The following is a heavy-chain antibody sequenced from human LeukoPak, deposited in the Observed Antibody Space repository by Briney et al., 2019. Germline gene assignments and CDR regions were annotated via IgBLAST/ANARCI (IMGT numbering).Heavy chain of an antibody. D-gene: IGHD6-19*01. CDR1: GGSISSYY. V-gene: IGHV4-59*01. J-gene: IGHJ5*02. CDR3: ARDEYGSGWGWFDP. CDR2: IYYSGST. Sequence: PSETLSLTCTVSGGSISSYYWSWIRQPPGKGLEWIGYIYYSGSTNYNPSLKSRVTISVDTSKNQFSLKLSSVTAADTAVYYYARDEYGSGWGWFDPWGQGTLVTVSS.